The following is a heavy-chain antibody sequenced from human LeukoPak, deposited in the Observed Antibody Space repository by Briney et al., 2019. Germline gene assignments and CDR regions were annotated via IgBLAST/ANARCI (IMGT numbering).Heavy chain of an antibody. CDR2: IYYSGST. V-gene: IGHV4-59*01. CDR1: GGSISSYY. CDR3: ASTDSSGWPFDY. J-gene: IGHJ4*02. Sequence: PSETLSLTCTVSGGSISSYYRSWIRQPPGKGLEWIGYIYYSGSTNYNPSLKSRVTISVDTSKNQFSLKLSSVTAADTAVYYCASTDSSGWPFDYWGQGTLVTVSS. D-gene: IGHD6-19*01.